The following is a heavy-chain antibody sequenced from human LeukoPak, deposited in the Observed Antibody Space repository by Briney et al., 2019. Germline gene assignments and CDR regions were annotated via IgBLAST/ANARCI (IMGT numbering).Heavy chain of an antibody. CDR3: ARDQRHAATIS. J-gene: IGHJ5*02. D-gene: IGHD5-12*01. CDR1: GFIFSSYW. V-gene: IGHV3-7*01. Sequence: GGSLRLSCAASGFIFSSYWMSWVRQAPGKGLEWVANIKQDGSEKYYVDSVKGRFTISRDNAKNSLYLQMNSLRAEDTAVYYCARDQRHAATISWGQGTLVTVSS. CDR2: IKQDGSEK.